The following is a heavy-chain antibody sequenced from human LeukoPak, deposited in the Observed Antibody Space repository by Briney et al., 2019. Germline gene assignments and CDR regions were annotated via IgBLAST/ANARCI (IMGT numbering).Heavy chain of an antibody. D-gene: IGHD3-10*01. J-gene: IGHJ3*02. CDR2: ISSSGSTI. V-gene: IGHV3-48*04. Sequence: GGSLRLSCAASGFTFSSYGMSWVRQAPGKGLEWVSYISSSGSTIYYADSVKGRFTISRDNAKNSLYLQMNSLRAEDMALYYCAKGSGFGELTYAFDIWGQGTMVTVSS. CDR3: AKGSGFGELTYAFDI. CDR1: GFTFSSYG.